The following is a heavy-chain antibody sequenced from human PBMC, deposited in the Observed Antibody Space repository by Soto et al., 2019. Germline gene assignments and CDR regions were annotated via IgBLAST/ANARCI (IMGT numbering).Heavy chain of an antibody. D-gene: IGHD2-8*01. V-gene: IGHV3-30-3*01. Sequence: GGSLRLSCASSVFTFSRYAMHCVRHSPGEGLEWVAVISRDGSSKYYGDSVKGRFTVSRDNSNNTLYLSMTSLRPDDTAVFHCARSRNGAVHDSIKFWGQGTLVIVSS. CDR3: ARSRNGAVHDSIKF. CDR2: ISRDGSSK. CDR1: VFTFSRYA. J-gene: IGHJ4*02.